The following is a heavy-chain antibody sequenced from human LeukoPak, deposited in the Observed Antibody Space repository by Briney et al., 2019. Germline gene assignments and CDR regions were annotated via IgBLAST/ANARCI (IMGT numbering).Heavy chain of an antibody. D-gene: IGHD3-10*01. CDR3: ARASGPFDY. Sequence: PGRSLRLSCAASGFTFSIYGMHWVRQAPGKGLEWVAVIWNDGSNKYYADSEKGRFTISRDNSKNTLYLQMNSLRAEDTAVYSCARASGPFDYWGQGTLVTVSS. CDR1: GFTFSIYG. V-gene: IGHV3-33*01. CDR2: IWNDGSNK. J-gene: IGHJ4*02.